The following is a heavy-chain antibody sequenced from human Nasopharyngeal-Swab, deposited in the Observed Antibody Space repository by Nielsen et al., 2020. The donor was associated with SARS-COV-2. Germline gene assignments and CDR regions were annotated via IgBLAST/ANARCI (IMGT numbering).Heavy chain of an antibody. D-gene: IGHD6-19*01. CDR2: ITSSSSYI. V-gene: IGHV3-21*04. Sequence: GGSLRLSCAVSGFTFSSYSMSWVRQAPGKGLEWVSLITSSSSYIYYADSVKGRFTISRDNAKNFLYLQMNSLRAEDTAIFYCAKDPSSDWHGPQFGFLQHWGQGTLVTVSS. J-gene: IGHJ1*01. CDR1: GFTFSSYS. CDR3: AKDPSSDWHGPQFGFLQH.